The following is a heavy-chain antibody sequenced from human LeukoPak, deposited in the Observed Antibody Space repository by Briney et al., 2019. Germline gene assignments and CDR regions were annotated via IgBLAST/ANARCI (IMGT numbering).Heavy chain of an antibody. V-gene: IGHV4-59*08. Sequence: SETLSLTCTVSGGSISSYYWSWIRQPPGKGLEWIGYIYYSGSTNYNPSLESRVTISVDTSKNQFSLKLSSVTAADTAVYYRARAQDGYNPGIYYYGMDVWGQGPTDTVS. D-gene: IGHD5-24*01. CDR2: IYYSGST. J-gene: IGHJ6*02. CDR1: GGSISSYY. CDR3: ARAQDGYNPGIYYYGMDV.